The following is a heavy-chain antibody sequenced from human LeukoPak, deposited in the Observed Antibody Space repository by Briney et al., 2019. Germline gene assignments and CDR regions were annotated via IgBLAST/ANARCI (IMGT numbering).Heavy chain of an antibody. CDR3: ARDGYPFDF. Sequence: GGSLRLSCAASVFRYRIYWMSGVRQAPGKGVEWVDNMKTAGSENYYVASVKGRFAISRDNAKNSLYLQMNSMRGADTAVYFCARDGYPFDFWGEGTLVTVSS. CDR1: VFRYRIYW. CDR2: MKTAGSEN. V-gene: IGHV3-7*01. D-gene: IGHD1-1*01. J-gene: IGHJ4*02.